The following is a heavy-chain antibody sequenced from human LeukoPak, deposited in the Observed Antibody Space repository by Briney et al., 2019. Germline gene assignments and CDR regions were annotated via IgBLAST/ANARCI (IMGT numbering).Heavy chain of an antibody. CDR1: GGSISSSSYY. CDR3: ARGTMTYYYDSSGYWNY. CDR2: IYYSGST. Sequence: SETLSLTCTVSGGSISSSSYYWGWIRQPPGKGLEWIGSIYYSGSTYYNPSLKSRVTISVDTSKNQFSLKLSSVTAADTAVYYCARGTMTYYYDSSGYWNYWGQGTLVTVSS. J-gene: IGHJ4*02. V-gene: IGHV4-39*07. D-gene: IGHD3-22*01.